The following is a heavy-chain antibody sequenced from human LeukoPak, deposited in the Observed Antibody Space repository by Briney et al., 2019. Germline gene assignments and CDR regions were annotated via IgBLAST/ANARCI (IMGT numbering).Heavy chain of an antibody. CDR1: GFPFSDYY. CDR2: ISGSSSYS. Sequence: GGSLRLPCAASGFPFSDYYMSWIRQAPGKGLEWISYISGSSSYSNYADSVKGRFTISRDNAQNSLYLQMNSLRVEDTAVYYCARDSPPSYWGQGTLVIVSS. J-gene: IGHJ4*02. CDR3: ARDSPPSY. V-gene: IGHV3-11*06.